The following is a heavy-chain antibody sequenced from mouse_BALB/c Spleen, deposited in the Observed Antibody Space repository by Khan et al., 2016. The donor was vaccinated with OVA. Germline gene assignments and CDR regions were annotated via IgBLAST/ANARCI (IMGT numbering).Heavy chain of an antibody. D-gene: IGHD1-1*01. CDR3: ACELRGFAY. J-gene: IGHJ3*01. V-gene: IGHV3-8*02. CDR2: ISYSGNS. CDR1: GDSITSGY. Sequence: VQLKQSGPSLVKPSQTLSLTCSVTGDSITSGYWNWIRKFPGNKLEYMGYISYSGNSYYNPSLKSRISVTRDTSKTQYYLQLNSVTTEDTATYYCACELRGFAYWGQGTLVTVSA.